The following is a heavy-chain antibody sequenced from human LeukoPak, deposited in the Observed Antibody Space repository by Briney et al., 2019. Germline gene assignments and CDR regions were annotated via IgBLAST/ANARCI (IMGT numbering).Heavy chain of an antibody. D-gene: IGHD6-13*01. CDR3: AKEGSSWSHFQSFDY. Sequence: GGSLRLSCAASGFTVSSNYMSWVRQAPGKGLEWVSVIYSGGSTYYADSVKGRFTISRDNSKNTLYLQMNSLRAEDTAVYYCAKEGSSWSHFQSFDYWGQGTLVTVSS. V-gene: IGHV3-66*01. CDR1: GFTVSSNY. CDR2: IYSGGST. J-gene: IGHJ4*02.